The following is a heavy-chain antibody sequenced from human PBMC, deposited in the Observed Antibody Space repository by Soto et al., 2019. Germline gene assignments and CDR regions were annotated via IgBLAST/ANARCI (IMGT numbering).Heavy chain of an antibody. D-gene: IGHD4-17*01. CDR3: ARGGGTTVVTDSGY. J-gene: IGHJ4*02. CDR1: GFTFSSYS. Sequence: EVQLVESGGGLVKPGGSLRLSCAASGFTFSSYSMNWVRQAPGKGLEWVSSISSSSYIYYADSVKGRFTISRDNAKNSLYLQMNSLRAEDTAVYYCARGGGTTVVTDSGYWGQGTLVTVSS. CDR2: ISSSSYI. V-gene: IGHV3-21*01.